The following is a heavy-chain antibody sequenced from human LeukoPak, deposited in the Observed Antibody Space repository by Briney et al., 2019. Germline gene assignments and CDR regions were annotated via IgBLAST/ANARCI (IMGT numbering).Heavy chain of an antibody. CDR1: GFTFSSYA. CDR2: ISYDGSNK. V-gene: IGHV3-30-3*01. Sequence: GGSLRLSCAASGFTFSSYAMHWVRQAPGKGLEWVAVISYDGSNKYYADSVKGRFTISRDNSKNTLYLQMNSLRAEDTAVYYCARVAVAGSNFDYWGQGTLVTVSS. CDR3: ARVAVAGSNFDY. J-gene: IGHJ4*02. D-gene: IGHD6-19*01.